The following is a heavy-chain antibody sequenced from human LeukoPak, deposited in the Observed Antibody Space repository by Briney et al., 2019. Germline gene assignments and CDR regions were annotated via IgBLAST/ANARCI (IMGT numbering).Heavy chain of an antibody. J-gene: IGHJ4*02. Sequence: PGGSLRLSCAASGFTFSDYYMSWIRQAPGTGLEWVSYISSSGSTIYYSDSVKGRFTISRDNAKSTLYLHMNNVREEDTAVYCCARDVAYKFDSWGQRTLVILSS. D-gene: IGHD1-1*01. CDR3: ARDVAYKFDS. CDR1: GFTFSDYY. CDR2: ISSSGSTI. V-gene: IGHV3-11*04.